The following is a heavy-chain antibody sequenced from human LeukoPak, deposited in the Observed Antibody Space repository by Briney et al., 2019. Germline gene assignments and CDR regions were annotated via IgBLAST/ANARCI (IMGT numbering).Heavy chain of an antibody. J-gene: IGHJ1*01. Sequence: GSLRLSCVASGFTFTNAWMTWVRQPPGKGLEWIGEINHSGSTNYNPSLKSRVTILVDTSKNQFSLKLSSVTAADTAVYYCARGHSPVTTKVSYFQHWGQGTLVTVSS. CDR1: GFTFTNAW. V-gene: IGHV4-34*01. D-gene: IGHD4-17*01. CDR3: ARGHSPVTTKVSYFQH. CDR2: INHSGST.